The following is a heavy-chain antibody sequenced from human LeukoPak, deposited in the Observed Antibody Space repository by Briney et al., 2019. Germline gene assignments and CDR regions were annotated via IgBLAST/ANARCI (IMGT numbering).Heavy chain of an antibody. J-gene: IGHJ6*04. CDR2: ISGSGGST. CDR1: GFTFSSYG. V-gene: IGHV3-23*01. D-gene: IGHD4-17*01. CDR3: ARDDSLNGDNPTAMDV. Sequence: GGSLRLSCAASGFTFSSYGMTWVRQALGKGLEWVSVISGSGGSTNYADSVKGRFTISRDNAKNSLYLQMNSLRAEDTAVYYCARDDSLNGDNPTAMDVWGKGTTVTVSS.